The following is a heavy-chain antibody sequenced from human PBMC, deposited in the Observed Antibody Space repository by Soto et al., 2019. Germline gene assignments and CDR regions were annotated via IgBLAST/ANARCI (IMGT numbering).Heavy chain of an antibody. V-gene: IGHV1-69*06. D-gene: IGHD2-15*01. CDR1: GGTFSSYA. J-gene: IGHJ6*02. Sequence: SVKVSCKASGGTFSSYAISWVRQAPGQGLEWMGGIIPIFGTANYAQKFQGRVTITADKSTSTAYMELSSLRSEDTAVYYCARGGVVAAHYYHYYYGMDVWGQGTTVTVSS. CDR3: ARGGVVAAHYYHYYYGMDV. CDR2: IIPIFGTA.